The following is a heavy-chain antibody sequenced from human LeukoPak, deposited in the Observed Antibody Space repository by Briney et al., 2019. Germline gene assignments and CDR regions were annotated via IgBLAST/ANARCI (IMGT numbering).Heavy chain of an antibody. Sequence: SETLSLTCTVSGGSISSSSYYWDWIRQPPGKGLEWIGSIYYSGSTYYNPSLKSRVTISVDTSNNRFSLKVRSVTAADTAVYYCVRLWEWASAPAAFDAWGQGTMVIVSS. CDR1: GGSISSSSYY. V-gene: IGHV4-39*07. CDR2: IYYSGST. D-gene: IGHD3-3*01. J-gene: IGHJ3*01. CDR3: VRLWEWASAPAAFDA.